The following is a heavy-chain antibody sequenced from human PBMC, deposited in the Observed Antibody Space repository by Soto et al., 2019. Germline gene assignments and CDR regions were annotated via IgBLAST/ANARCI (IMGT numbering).Heavy chain of an antibody. Sequence: PSETLSLTCTVSGGSISSYYWSWIRQPPGKGLEWIGYIYYSGSTNYNPSLKSRVTISVDTSKNQFSLKLSSVTAADTAVYYCARDNYYDSSGYSNWFDPWGQGTLVTVSS. V-gene: IGHV4-59*01. CDR1: GGSISSYY. CDR2: IYYSGST. CDR3: ARDNYYDSSGYSNWFDP. J-gene: IGHJ5*02. D-gene: IGHD3-22*01.